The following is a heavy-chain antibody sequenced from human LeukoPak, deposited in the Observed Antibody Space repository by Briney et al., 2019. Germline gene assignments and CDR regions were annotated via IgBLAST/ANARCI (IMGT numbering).Heavy chain of an antibody. CDR3: AKKAQYNGNYPLDY. V-gene: IGHV3-23*01. Sequence: GGSLRLSCTASGFTFSSFAINWVRQAPGKGLEWVSVITGSGSGADYADSVKGRFTISRDNSKNTLYLQMNSLRAEDTALYFCAKKAQYNGNYPLDYWGQGTLVTVSS. CDR2: ITGSGSGA. CDR1: GFTFSSFA. D-gene: IGHD1-26*01. J-gene: IGHJ4*02.